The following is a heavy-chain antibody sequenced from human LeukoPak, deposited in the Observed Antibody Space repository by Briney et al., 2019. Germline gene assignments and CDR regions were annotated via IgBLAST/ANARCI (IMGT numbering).Heavy chain of an antibody. D-gene: IGHD5-18*01. V-gene: IGHV3-74*01. CDR3: ARDAVDTANAV. CDR1: GFTFTTYW. Sequence: GGSLRLSCAASGFTFTTYWMHWVRQAPGKGLVWVSHINSDASITSYADSVKGRFTISRDNAKNTLYLQMNSLRAEDTAVYYCARDAVDTANAVWGQGTTVTVSS. CDR2: INSDASIT. J-gene: IGHJ6*02.